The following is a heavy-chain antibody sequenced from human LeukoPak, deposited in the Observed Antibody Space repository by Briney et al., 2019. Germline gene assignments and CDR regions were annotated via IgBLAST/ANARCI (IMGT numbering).Heavy chain of an antibody. J-gene: IGHJ4*02. CDR2: ISSSSSYI. D-gene: IGHD3/OR15-3a*01. Sequence: GGSLRLSCAASGFTFSSYSMNWVRQAPGKGLEWVSSISSSSSYIYYADSVKGRFTISRDKAKNSLYLQMNSLRAEDTAVYYCARTGLGMYSFDSWGRGTLVTVSS. CDR1: GFTFSSYS. CDR3: ARTGLGMYSFDS. V-gene: IGHV3-21*01.